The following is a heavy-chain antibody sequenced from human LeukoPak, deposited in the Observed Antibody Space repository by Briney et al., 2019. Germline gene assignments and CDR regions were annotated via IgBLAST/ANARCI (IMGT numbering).Heavy chain of an antibody. V-gene: IGHV3-23*01. Sequence: GGPLRLSCAASGFTFSSYAMSWVRQAPGKGLEWVSAISGSGGSTYYADSVKGRFTISRDNSKNTLYLQMNSLRAEDTAVYYCAKDLSIFAKQDGGDYWGQGTLVTVSS. D-gene: IGHD5-24*01. CDR3: AKDLSIFAKQDGGDY. CDR1: GFTFSSYA. CDR2: ISGSGGST. J-gene: IGHJ4*02.